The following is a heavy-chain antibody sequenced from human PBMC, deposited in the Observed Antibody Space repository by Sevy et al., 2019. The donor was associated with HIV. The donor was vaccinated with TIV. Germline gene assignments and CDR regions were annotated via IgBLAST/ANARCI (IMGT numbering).Heavy chain of an antibody. CDR3: AKSLYSSIAVAGTWAFDI. J-gene: IGHJ3*02. D-gene: IGHD6-19*01. V-gene: IGHV3-23*01. CDR2: ISGSGGSK. CDR1: GFTFSSYA. Sequence: GGSLRLSCAASGFTFSSYAMSWVRQAPGKGLEWVSAISGSGGSKYYADSVKGRFTISRVNSKNTLYLQMNSLRAEDTAVYYCAKSLYSSIAVAGTWAFDIWGQGTMVTVSS.